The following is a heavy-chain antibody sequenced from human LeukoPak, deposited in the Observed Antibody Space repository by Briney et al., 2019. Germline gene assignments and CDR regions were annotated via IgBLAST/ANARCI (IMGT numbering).Heavy chain of an antibody. CDR1: GFTFSSYV. D-gene: IGHD6-19*01. J-gene: IGHJ3*02. CDR3: ARDKRAVAVLSDAFDI. Sequence: PGRSLRLSCAASGFTFSSYVMHWVRQAPGKGLEWVAIISYDGSNEYYADSVKGRFTISRDNSKNTLYLQMNSLRAADTAVYYCARDKRAVAVLSDAFDIWGQGTMVTVSS. CDR2: ISYDGSNE. V-gene: IGHV3-30*04.